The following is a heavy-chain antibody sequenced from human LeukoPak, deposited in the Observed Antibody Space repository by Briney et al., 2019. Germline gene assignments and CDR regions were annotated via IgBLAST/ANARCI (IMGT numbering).Heavy chain of an antibody. J-gene: IGHJ5*02. CDR1: GFTFNSYS. CDR2: IKQDGSEK. Sequence: GGSLRLSCAASGFTFNSYSMHWVRQAPGKGLEWVANIKQDGSEKYYVDSVKGRFTISRDNAKNSLYLQMNSLRAEDTAVYYCARDSTRDYYGSGSSEFDPWGQGTLVTVSS. V-gene: IGHV3-7*01. CDR3: ARDSTRDYYGSGSSEFDP. D-gene: IGHD3-10*01.